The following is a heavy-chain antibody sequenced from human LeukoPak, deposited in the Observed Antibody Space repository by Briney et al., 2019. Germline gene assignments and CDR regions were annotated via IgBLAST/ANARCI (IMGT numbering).Heavy chain of an antibody. CDR2: IYYSGST. J-gene: IGHJ6*02. D-gene: IGHD3-16*01. CDR3: ARVWLGDYNYYYGTDI. V-gene: IGHV4-61*08. Sequence: SETLSLTCTVSGGSISSAGYYWSWIRQHPGKGLEWIGYIYYSGSTNYNPSLKSRVTISVDTSKNRFSLKLSSVTAADTAVYYCARVWLGDYNYYYGTDIWGQGTTVTVSS. CDR1: GGSISSAGYY.